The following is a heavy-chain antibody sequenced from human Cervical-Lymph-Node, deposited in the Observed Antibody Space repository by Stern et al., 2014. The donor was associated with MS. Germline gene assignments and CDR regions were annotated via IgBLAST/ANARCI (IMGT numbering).Heavy chain of an antibody. D-gene: IGHD4-23*01. CDR1: GFTFSSYS. V-gene: IGHV3-21*02. Sequence: EVQLVESGGGLVKPGGSLRLSCAASGFTFSSYSMNWVRQAPGQGLGWVASLSSGGSYIYYADSLKGRFTISRDNAKNSLYLQMNSLRAEDTAVYYCARGRGGNYRYYFDYWGQGTLVTVSS. J-gene: IGHJ4*02. CDR3: ARGRGGNYRYYFDY. CDR2: LSSGGSYI.